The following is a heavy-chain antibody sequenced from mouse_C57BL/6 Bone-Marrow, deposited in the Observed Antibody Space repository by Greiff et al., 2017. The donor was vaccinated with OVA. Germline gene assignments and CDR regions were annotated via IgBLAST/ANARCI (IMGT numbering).Heavy chain of an antibody. Sequence: EVQLKESGPGLVKPSQSLSLTCSVTGYSITSGYYWNWIRQFPGNKLEWMGYISYDGSNNYNPSLKNRISITRDTSKNQFFLKLNSVTTEDTATYYCARGGYYYGSSYDWYFDVWGTGTTVTVSS. CDR1: GYSITSGYY. CDR3: ARGGYYYGSSYDWYFDV. CDR2: ISYDGSN. J-gene: IGHJ1*03. V-gene: IGHV3-6*01. D-gene: IGHD1-1*01.